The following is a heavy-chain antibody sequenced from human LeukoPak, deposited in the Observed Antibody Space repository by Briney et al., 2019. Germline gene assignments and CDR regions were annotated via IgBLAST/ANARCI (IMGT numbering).Heavy chain of an antibody. V-gene: IGHV4-39*01. CDR2: IYYSGST. J-gene: IGHJ3*02. Sequence: SETLSLTCTVSGGSISSSSYYWGWIRQPPGKGLEWIGSIYYSGSTYYNPSLKSRVTISVDTSKNQFSLKLSSVTAADTAVYYCARLLDYGGNSVAFDIWGQGTMVTVSS. D-gene: IGHD4-23*01. CDR1: GGSISSSSYY. CDR3: ARLLDYGGNSVAFDI.